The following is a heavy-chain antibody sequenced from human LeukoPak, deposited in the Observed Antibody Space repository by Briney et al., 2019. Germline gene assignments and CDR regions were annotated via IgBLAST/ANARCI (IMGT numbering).Heavy chain of an antibody. CDR2: IFHSGST. D-gene: IGHD2-15*01. J-gene: IGHJ4*02. CDR1: GGSISSGGYS. CDR3: AREGYCSGGSCYRTYYFDF. Sequence: SQTLSLTCAVSGGSISSGGYSWSWIRQSPGKVLEWIGYIFHSGSTYYNPSLKSRVTISVDRSKNQFSLKLSSVTAADTAVYYCAREGYCSGGSCYRTYYFDFWGQGTLVTVSS. V-gene: IGHV4-30-2*06.